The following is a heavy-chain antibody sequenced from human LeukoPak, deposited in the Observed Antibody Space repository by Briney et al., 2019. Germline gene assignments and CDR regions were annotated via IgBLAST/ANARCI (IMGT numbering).Heavy chain of an antibody. Sequence: GGSLRLSCAASGFTFSSYSMNWVRQAPGKGLERVSYISSSSSTIYYADSVKGRFTISRDNAKNSLYLRMNSLRAEDTAVYYCAREKVDTAMDRWGQGTLVTVSS. D-gene: IGHD5-18*01. CDR2: ISSSSSTI. CDR3: AREKVDTAMDR. V-gene: IGHV3-48*01. CDR1: GFTFSSYS. J-gene: IGHJ4*02.